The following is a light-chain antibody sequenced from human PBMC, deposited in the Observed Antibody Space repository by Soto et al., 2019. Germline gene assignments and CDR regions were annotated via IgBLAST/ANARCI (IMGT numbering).Light chain of an antibody. CDR1: QSLLHSNGYNY. J-gene: IGKJ1*01. V-gene: IGKV2-28*01. CDR3: MRALQTPRT. Sequence: DIVMTQSPLSLPVTPGEPASISCRSSQSLLHSNGYNYLDWYLQKPGQSPQLLIYLGSNRASGVHDRFSGSGSGTDVTLKISRVEAEDVGVYYCMRALQTPRTFGQGTKVELK. CDR2: LGS.